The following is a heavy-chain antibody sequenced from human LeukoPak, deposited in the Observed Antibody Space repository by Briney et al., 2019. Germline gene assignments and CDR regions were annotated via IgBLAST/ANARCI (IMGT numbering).Heavy chain of an antibody. V-gene: IGHV4-59*01. D-gene: IGHD2-21*02. CDR1: GGSINNYY. CDR3: ARVSYCGGDCYPPASVTFDY. Sequence: SETLSLTCTVSGGSINNYYWTWIRQPPGKGLEWIGYIYYSGSTNYNPSLKSRVTISVDTSKNQFSLKLSSVTAADTAVYYCARVSYCGGDCYPPASVTFDYWGQGTLVTVSS. J-gene: IGHJ4*02. CDR2: IYYSGST.